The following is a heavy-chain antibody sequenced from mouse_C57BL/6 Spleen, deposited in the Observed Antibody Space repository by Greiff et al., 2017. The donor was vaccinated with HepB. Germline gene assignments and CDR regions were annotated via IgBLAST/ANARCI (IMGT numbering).Heavy chain of an antibody. CDR1: GYAFSSSW. D-gene: IGHD1-1*01. J-gene: IGHJ4*01. Sequence: VQLQQSGPELVKPGASVKISFKASGYAFSSSWMNWVKQRPGKGLEWIGRIYPGDGDTNYNGKFKGKATLTADKSSSTAYMQLSSLTSEDSAVYFCARTDYYYGSSYMGYWGQGTSVTVSS. CDR2: IYPGDGDT. V-gene: IGHV1-82*01. CDR3: ARTDYYYGSSYMGY.